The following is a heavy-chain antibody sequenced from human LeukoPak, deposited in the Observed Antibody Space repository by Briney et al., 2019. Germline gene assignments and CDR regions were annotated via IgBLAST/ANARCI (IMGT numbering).Heavy chain of an antibody. Sequence: PSETLSLTCTVSGGSISSHYWTWIRQPPGKGLEWIGYISYIGSTNYNPSLKSRVTMSVDKSKNQFSLKLSSVTAADTAVYFCARATSGYYFDFWDQGTLVTVSS. D-gene: IGHD3-22*01. V-gene: IGHV4-59*11. J-gene: IGHJ4*02. CDR2: ISYIGST. CDR1: GGSISSHY. CDR3: ARATSGYYFDF.